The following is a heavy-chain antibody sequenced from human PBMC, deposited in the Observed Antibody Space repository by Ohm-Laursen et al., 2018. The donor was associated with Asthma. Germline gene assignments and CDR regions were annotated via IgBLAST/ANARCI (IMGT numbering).Heavy chain of an antibody. CDR1: GFTFSSYA. V-gene: IGHV3-30-3*01. CDR3: AKVVLMDV. J-gene: IGHJ6*02. Sequence: SLRLSCTASGFTFSSYAMHWVRQAPGKGLEWVAVISYDGSNKYYADNVKGRFTISRDNSKNTLYLQMNSLRAEDTAVYYCAKVVLMDVWGQGTTVTISS. D-gene: IGHD3-16*02. CDR2: ISYDGSNK.